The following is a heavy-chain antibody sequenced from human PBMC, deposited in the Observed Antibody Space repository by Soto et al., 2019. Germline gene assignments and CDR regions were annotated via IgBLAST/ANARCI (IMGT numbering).Heavy chain of an antibody. Sequence: PGGSLRLSCAASGFTFCSYGMHWVRKAPGKGLEWVAVISYDGSNKYYADSVKGRFTISRDNSKNTLYLQMNSLRAEDTAVYYCAKSPPVQFPDYYYYGMDVWGQGTTVTVSS. J-gene: IGHJ6*02. CDR2: ISYDGSNK. CDR3: AKSPPVQFPDYYYYGMDV. CDR1: GFTFCSYG. V-gene: IGHV3-30*18. D-gene: IGHD4-4*01.